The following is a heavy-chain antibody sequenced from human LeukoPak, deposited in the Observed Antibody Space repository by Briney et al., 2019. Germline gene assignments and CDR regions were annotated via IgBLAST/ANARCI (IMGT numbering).Heavy chain of an antibody. CDR2: INPNSGGT. Sequence: ASVKVSCKASGYTFTGYYMHWVRPAPGQGLEWMGWINPNSGGTNYAQKFQGRVTMTRDTSISTAYMELSRLRSDDTAVYYCANGLSSGWWDYYYGMDVWGQGTTVTVSS. V-gene: IGHV1-2*02. CDR1: GYTFTGYY. CDR3: ANGLSSGWWDYYYGMDV. D-gene: IGHD6-19*01. J-gene: IGHJ6*02.